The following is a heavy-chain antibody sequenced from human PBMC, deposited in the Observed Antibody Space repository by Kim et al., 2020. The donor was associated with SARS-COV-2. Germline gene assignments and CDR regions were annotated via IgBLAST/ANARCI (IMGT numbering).Heavy chain of an antibody. Sequence: GGSLRLSCVVSGFAFSTSWMTWVRQVPGKGLEWVANIKEDGRDTTYVDSVKGRFTISRDNAKSSVYLQMNSLRAEDTAVYYCARDPYDSSGYGAFDYWGQGTLVTVAS. J-gene: IGHJ4*02. CDR2: IKEDGRDT. CDR1: GFAFSTSW. CDR3: ARDPYDSSGYGAFDY. V-gene: IGHV3-7*01. D-gene: IGHD3-22*01.